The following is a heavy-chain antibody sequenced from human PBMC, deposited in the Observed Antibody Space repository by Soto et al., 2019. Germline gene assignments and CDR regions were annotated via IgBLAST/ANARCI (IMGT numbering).Heavy chain of an antibody. CDR1: GYTFTSYG. Sequence: QVPLVQSGAEVKKPGASVKVSCKASGYTFTSYGISWVRQAPGQGLEWMGWISAYNGNTNYAQKFQGRVTMTTETPTSTAYRELRSLRSAETALYYCARLYAGSPSYNWFARWGQRTLVTVS. J-gene: IGHJ5*02. CDR2: ISAYNGNT. CDR3: ARLYAGSPSYNWFAR. D-gene: IGHD3-10*01. V-gene: IGHV1-18*01.